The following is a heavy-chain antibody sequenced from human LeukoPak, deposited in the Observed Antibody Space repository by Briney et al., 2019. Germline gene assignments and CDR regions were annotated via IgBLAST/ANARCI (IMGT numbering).Heavy chain of an antibody. J-gene: IGHJ6*03. Sequence: PGGSLRLSCAASGFTFSSYSMNWVRQAPGKGLEWVSSISSSSSYIYYADSVKGRFTISRDNAKNSLYLQMNSLRAEDTAVYYCARDLWADPYDFWSAPPHYMDVWGKGTTVTVSS. D-gene: IGHD3-3*01. CDR1: GFTFSSYS. V-gene: IGHV3-21*01. CDR3: ARDLWADPYDFWSAPPHYMDV. CDR2: ISSSSSYI.